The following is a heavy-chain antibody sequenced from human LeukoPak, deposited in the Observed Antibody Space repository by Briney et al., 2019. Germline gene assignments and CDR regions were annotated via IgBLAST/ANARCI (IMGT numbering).Heavy chain of an antibody. CDR2: INPSGGST. CDR1: GYTFTSYY. Sequence: ASVKVSCKASGYTFTSYYMHWVRQAPGQGLEWMGIINPSGGSTSYAQKFQGRVTMTRDTSTSTVYMELSSLRSEDTAVCYCARDRGPGYSYGYYYYGMDVWGQGTTVTVSS. D-gene: IGHD5-18*01. V-gene: IGHV1-46*01. CDR3: ARDRGPGYSYGYYYYGMDV. J-gene: IGHJ6*02.